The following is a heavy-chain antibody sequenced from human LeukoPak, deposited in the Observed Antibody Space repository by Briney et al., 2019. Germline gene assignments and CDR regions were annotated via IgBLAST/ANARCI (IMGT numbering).Heavy chain of an antibody. CDR2: INPNSGGT. CDR3: ARDSPMAAAMWPANYYYYMDV. CDR1: GYTFTGYY. V-gene: IGHV1-2*02. Sequence: ASVKVSCKASGYTFTGYYMHWVRQAPGQGLEWMGWINPNSGGTNYAQKFQGRVTMTRDTSISTAYMELSRLRSDDTAVYYCARDSPMAAAMWPANYYYYMDVWGKGTTVTISS. D-gene: IGHD2-2*01. J-gene: IGHJ6*03.